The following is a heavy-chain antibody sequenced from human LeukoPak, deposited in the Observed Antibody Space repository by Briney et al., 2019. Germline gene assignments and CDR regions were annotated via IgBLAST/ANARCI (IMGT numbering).Heavy chain of an antibody. CDR2: IYYSGST. J-gene: IGHJ3*02. CDR1: GGSISSSSYY. D-gene: IGHD3-22*01. V-gene: IGHV4-39*07. CDR3: AREYYYDSSGYYYGDDAFDI. Sequence: PSETLSLTFTVSGGSISSSSYYWGWNRQPPGKGLEWIGSIYYSGSTYYNPSLKSRVTISVDTSKNQFSLKLSSVTAADTAVYYCAREYYYDSSGYYYGDDAFDIWGQGTMVTVSS.